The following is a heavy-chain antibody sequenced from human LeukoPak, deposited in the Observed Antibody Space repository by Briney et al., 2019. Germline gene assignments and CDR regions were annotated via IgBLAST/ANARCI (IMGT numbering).Heavy chain of an antibody. CDR3: ARGSIAAAGSPFDY. Sequence: SVKVSCKASGGTFSSYAISWVRQAPGQGLEWMGRIIPILGIANYVQKFQGRVTITADKSTSTAYMELSSLRSEDTAVYYCARGSIAAAGSPFDYWGQGTLVTVSS. J-gene: IGHJ4*02. CDR1: GGTFSSYA. CDR2: IIPILGIA. D-gene: IGHD6-13*01. V-gene: IGHV1-69*04.